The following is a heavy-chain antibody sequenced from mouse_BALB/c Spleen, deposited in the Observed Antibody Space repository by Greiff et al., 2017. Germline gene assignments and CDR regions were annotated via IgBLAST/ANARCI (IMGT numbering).Heavy chain of an antibody. CDR3: ARAYRYDSAMDY. CDR2: ISSGSSTI. CDR1: GFTFSSFG. D-gene: IGHD2-14*01. V-gene: IGHV5-17*02. Sequence: EVQVVESGGGLVQPGGSRKLSCAASGFTFSSFGMHWVRQAPEKGLEWVAYISSGSSTIYYADTVKGRFTISRDNPTNTLFLQMTSLRSEDTAMYYCARAYRYDSAMDYWGQGTSVTVSA. J-gene: IGHJ4*01.